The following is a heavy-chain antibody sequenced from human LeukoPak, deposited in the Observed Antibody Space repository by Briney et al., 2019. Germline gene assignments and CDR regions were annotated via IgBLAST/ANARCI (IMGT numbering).Heavy chain of an antibody. Sequence: GGSLRLSCAVSGFSFSDYYMSWIRQAPGKGLEWVSYISSSSSYTNYADSMKGRFTTSRDNAKNSLYLQMNSLRAEDTAVYYCARDGKAAAVDAFDIWGQGTMVTVSS. CDR1: GFSFSDYY. V-gene: IGHV3-11*06. J-gene: IGHJ3*02. CDR3: ARDGKAAAVDAFDI. CDR2: ISSSSSYT. D-gene: IGHD6-13*01.